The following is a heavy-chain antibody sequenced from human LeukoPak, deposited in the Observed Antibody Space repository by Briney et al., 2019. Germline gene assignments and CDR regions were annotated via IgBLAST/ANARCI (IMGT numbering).Heavy chain of an antibody. J-gene: IGHJ4*02. CDR2: IWYDGSST. CDR3: ARDLRGYSGYDSRLDY. D-gene: IGHD5-12*01. CDR1: GFTFRSYG. Sequence: GGSLRLSCAASGFTFRSYGMHWVRQAPGKGLEWVAGIWYDGSSTFYGDSVKGRFTISRDNSKNTLFLQMNSLRVEDTAVYYCARDLRGYSGYDSRLDYWGQGTLVTVSS. V-gene: IGHV3-33*01.